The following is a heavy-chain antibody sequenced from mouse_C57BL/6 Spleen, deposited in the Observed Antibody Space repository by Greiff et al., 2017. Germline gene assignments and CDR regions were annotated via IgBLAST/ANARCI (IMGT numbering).Heavy chain of an antibody. CDR1: GYSITSGYY. J-gene: IGHJ4*01. CDR3: ARGGYYYGSSPAMDY. CDR2: ISYDGSN. Sequence: EVQLQQSGPGLVKPSQSLSLTCSVTGYSITSGYYWNWIRQFPGNKLEWMGYISYDGSNNYNPSLKNRISITRDTSKNQFFLKLNSVTTEDTATYYCARGGYYYGSSPAMDYWGQGTSVTVSS. D-gene: IGHD1-1*01. V-gene: IGHV3-6*01.